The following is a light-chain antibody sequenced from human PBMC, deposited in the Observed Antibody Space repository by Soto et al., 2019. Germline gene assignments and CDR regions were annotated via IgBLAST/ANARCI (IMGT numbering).Light chain of an antibody. CDR3: QSYDSRLSGSV. CDR1: SSNIGAGYD. V-gene: IGLV1-40*01. J-gene: IGLJ2*01. CDR2: GNN. Sequence: QSVLTQPPSVSGAPGQRVTISCTGSSSNIGAGYDVHWYQQLPGTAPKLLMYGNNNRPSGVPDRFSGSKSGTSASLAITGLQAEDEADYYCQSYDSRLSGSVFGGGTKVTVL.